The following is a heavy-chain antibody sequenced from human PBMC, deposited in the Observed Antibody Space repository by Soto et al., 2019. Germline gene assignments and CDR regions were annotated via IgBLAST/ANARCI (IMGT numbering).Heavy chain of an antibody. CDR3: ARGGIYGSGSYYRRMDV. V-gene: IGHV6-1*01. CDR2: TYYRSKWYN. Sequence: SQTLSLTCAISGDSVSSNSAAWNWIRQSPSRGLEWLGRTYYRSKWYNDYAVSVKSRITINPDTSKNQFSLQLISVTPEDTAVYYCARGGIYGSGSYYRRMDVWGQGTTVTVSS. CDR1: GDSVSSNSAA. J-gene: IGHJ6*02. D-gene: IGHD3-10*01.